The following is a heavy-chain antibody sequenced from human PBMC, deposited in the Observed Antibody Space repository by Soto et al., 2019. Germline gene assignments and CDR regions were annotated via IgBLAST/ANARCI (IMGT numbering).Heavy chain of an antibody. J-gene: IGHJ4*02. CDR1: GFIFSSYG. V-gene: IGHV3-30*03. D-gene: IGHD3-10*01. CDR2: ISYDGSDK. Sequence: QVQLVESGGGVVQPGRSLRLSCAASGFIFSSYGIHWVRQAPGKGLEWVASISYDGSDKYYADSVKGRFTISRDNSKXXXXXXXXXXXXXXXXXXXXXKXXWERYYSHYFDYWGQGALVTVSS. CDR3: XKXXWERYYSHYFDY.